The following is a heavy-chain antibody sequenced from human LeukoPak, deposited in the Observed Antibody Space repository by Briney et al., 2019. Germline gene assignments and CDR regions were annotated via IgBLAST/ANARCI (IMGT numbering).Heavy chain of an antibody. CDR3: ARDLTTTSEY. Sequence: GGSLRLSCAASGFTFRLYAMNWVRQAPGKGLEWVSYIDGDSSDILYAGSVKGRFTISRDIARNSLYLQMNSLRGEDTAVYYCARDLTTTSEYWGQGTLVTVSS. D-gene: IGHD1-1*01. J-gene: IGHJ4*02. CDR1: GFTFRLYA. CDR2: IDGDSSDI. V-gene: IGHV3-21*05.